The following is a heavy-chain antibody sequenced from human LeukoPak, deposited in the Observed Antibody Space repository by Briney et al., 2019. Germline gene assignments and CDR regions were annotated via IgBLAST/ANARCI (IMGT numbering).Heavy chain of an antibody. Sequence: ASVKVSCKTSGYSFTDYIIAWVRQAPGQGLEWMGWINPNSGGTNYAQKFQGRVTMTRDTSISTAYMELSRLRSDDTAVYYCARGFVPAAIRGSYFDYWGQGTLVTVSS. D-gene: IGHD2-2*02. CDR3: ARGFVPAAIRGSYFDY. J-gene: IGHJ4*02. CDR2: INPNSGGT. CDR1: GYSFTDYI. V-gene: IGHV1-2*02.